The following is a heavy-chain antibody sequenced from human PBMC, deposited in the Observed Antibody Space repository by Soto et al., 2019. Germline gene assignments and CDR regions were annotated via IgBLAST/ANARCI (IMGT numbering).Heavy chain of an antibody. Sequence: GGSLRLSCAASGFTISDACINCDHQAPEMGLESVGRIKSIRDGGTTDFAAPVKARFAISRDDSKNMVYLQINSLNNEDTAVYYCSTDSHFSSVFVRHDYWGHGTLVTVSS. V-gene: IGHV3-15*07. CDR3: STDSHFSSVFVRHDY. CDR1: GFTISDAC. D-gene: IGHD3-10*01. J-gene: IGHJ4*01. CDR2: IKSIRDGGTT.